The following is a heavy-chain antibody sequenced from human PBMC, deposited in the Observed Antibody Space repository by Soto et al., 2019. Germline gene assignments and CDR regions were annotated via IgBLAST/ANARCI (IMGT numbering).Heavy chain of an antibody. CDR3: ARHSKKTGDFDYYGMDV. CDR2: IYYRGNT. D-gene: IGHD7-27*01. J-gene: IGHJ6*02. Sequence: SETLSLTCSVFGGSMSPYYWSWIRQSPGKGLEWIANIYYRGNTNYNPSLESRVTISIDTSKNQFSLKLNSLTAADTAVYYCARHSKKTGDFDYYGMDVWGQGTTVTVSS. CDR1: GGSMSPYY. V-gene: IGHV4-59*08.